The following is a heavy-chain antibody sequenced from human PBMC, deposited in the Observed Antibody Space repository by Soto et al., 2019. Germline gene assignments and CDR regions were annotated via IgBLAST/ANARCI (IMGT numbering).Heavy chain of an antibody. Sequence: GGSLRLSCAASGFTFDEYDLTWVRQAPGKGLEGVAGINWYGDSRGYADSVKGRFTITRDNYKNTLYLQMNSLRAEDTALYYCTNLMILVVIAYFFDYWGQGTLVTVSS. V-gene: IGHV3-20*04. D-gene: IGHD3-22*01. CDR2: INWYGDSR. CDR3: TNLMILVVIAYFFDY. J-gene: IGHJ4*02. CDR1: GFTFDEYD.